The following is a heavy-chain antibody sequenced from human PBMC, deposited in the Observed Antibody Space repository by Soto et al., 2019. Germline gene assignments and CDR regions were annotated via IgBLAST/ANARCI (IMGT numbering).Heavy chain of an antibody. V-gene: IGHV4-39*01. J-gene: IGHJ6*02. D-gene: IGHD5-12*01. CDR3: ARHNVGYNWDYYYGMDV. CDR1: GGSISSSSYY. CDR2: IYYSGST. Sequence: ETLSLTCTVSGGSISSSSYYWGWIRQPPGKGLEWIGSIYYSGSTYYNPSLKSRVTISVDTSKNQFSLKLSSVTAADTAVYYCARHNVGYNWDYYYGMDVWGQGTTVTVSS.